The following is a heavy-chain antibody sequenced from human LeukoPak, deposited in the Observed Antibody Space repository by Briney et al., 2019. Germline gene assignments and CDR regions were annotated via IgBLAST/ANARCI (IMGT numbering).Heavy chain of an antibody. CDR2: ITSDGNAT. D-gene: IGHD5-24*01. J-gene: IGHJ4*02. CDR1: GFTFSNYW. CDR3: ARGYNYANYFDS. V-gene: IGHV3-74*01. Sequence: PGGALILSCVSSGFTFSNYWMRWARQAPGKGLVWVSRITSDGNATTSADSVKGRFTISRDNAKNTLYLQMNSLRVEDTALYYCARGYNYANYFDSWGQGTLVSVSS.